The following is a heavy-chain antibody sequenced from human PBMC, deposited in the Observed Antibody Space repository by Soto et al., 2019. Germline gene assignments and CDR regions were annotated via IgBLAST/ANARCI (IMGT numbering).Heavy chain of an antibody. CDR2: INPSGGST. J-gene: IGHJ5*02. CDR1: GYTFTSYA. Sequence: GASVKVSCKASGYTFTSYAMHWVRQAPGQRLEWMGWINPSGGSTSYAQKFQGRVTMTRDTSTSTVYMELSSLRSEDTAVYYCARETPSMIVVVMGNWFDPWGQGTLVTV. CDR3: ARETPSMIVVVMGNWFDP. D-gene: IGHD3-22*01. V-gene: IGHV1-46*01.